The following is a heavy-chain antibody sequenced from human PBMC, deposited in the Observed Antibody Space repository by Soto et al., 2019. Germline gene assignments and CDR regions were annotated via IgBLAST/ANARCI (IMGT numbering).Heavy chain of an antibody. V-gene: IGHV3-23*01. CDR1: GFSFSNYA. CDR3: ARDKGRSPLDY. D-gene: IGHD2-15*01. Sequence: GGSLRLSCTASGFSFSNYAVTWVRQAPGKGLEWVSSIGADTSYTYYVDSVKGRFTISRDNSKNTLYLQMNSLRAEDTAVYYCARDKGRSPLDYWGQGTLVTVSS. CDR2: IGADTSYT. J-gene: IGHJ4*02.